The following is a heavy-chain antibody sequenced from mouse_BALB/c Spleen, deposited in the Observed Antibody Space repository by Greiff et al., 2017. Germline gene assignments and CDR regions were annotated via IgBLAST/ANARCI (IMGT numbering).Heavy chain of an antibody. CDR3: ARSGLLRPYWYFDV. Sequence: VQLQQPGAELVKPGAPVKLSCKASGYTFTSYWMNWVKQRPGRGLEWIGRIDPSDSETHYNQKFKDKATLTVDKSSSTAYIQLSSLTSEDSAVYYCARSGLLRPYWYFDVWGAGTTVTVSS. CDR2: IDPSDSET. D-gene: IGHD2-4*01. J-gene: IGHJ1*01. V-gene: IGHV1-69*02. CDR1: GYTFTSYW.